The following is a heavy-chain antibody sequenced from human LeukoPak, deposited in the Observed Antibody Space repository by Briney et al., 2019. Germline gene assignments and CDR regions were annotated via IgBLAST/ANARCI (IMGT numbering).Heavy chain of an antibody. J-gene: IGHJ6*02. Sequence: PETLSLTCAVSGGSINNYFWSWIRHAAGKGLEWVGRIYTSGTTNYNSSLKSRVTMSVDTSKNQVALKLNCGTAADTAVYYCAREQYSSPGRGRDVWGQGTTVTVSS. CDR3: AREQYSSPGRGRDV. D-gene: IGHD3-22*01. CDR1: GGSINNYF. V-gene: IGHV4-4*07. CDR2: IYTSGTT.